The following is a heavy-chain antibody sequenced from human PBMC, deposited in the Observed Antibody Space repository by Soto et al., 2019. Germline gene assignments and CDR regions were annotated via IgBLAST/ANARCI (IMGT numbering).Heavy chain of an antibody. J-gene: IGHJ1*01. CDR3: ARGAKYYYDSSGYYSLGYFQH. V-gene: IGHV3-30-3*01. D-gene: IGHD3-22*01. CDR2: ISYDGSNK. CDR1: GFTFSSYA. Sequence: GGSLRLSCAASGFTFSSYAMHWVRQAPGKGLEWVAVISYDGSNKYYAGSVKGRFTISRDNSKNTLYLQMNSLRAEDTAVYYCARGAKYYYDSSGYYSLGYFQHWGQGTLVTVSS.